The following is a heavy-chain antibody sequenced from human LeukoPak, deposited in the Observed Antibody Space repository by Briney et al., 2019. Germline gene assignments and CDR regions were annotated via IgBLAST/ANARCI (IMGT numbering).Heavy chain of an antibody. J-gene: IGHJ4*02. CDR1: SGSISSYY. CDR3: ARHKDCSGGSCYNYFDY. D-gene: IGHD2-15*01. V-gene: IGHV4-59*08. CDR2: IYYSGST. Sequence: SETLSLTCTVSSGSISSYYWSWIRQPPGKGLEWIGYIYYSGSTNYNPSLKSRVTISVDTSKNQFSLKLSSVTAADTAVYYCARHKDCSGGSCYNYFDYWGQGTLVTVSS.